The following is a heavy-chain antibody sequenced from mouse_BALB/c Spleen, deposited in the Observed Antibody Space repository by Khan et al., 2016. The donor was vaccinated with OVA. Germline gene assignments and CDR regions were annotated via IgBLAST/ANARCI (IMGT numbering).Heavy chain of an antibody. CDR3: AKLEDK. J-gene: IGHJ2*01. V-gene: IGHV2-9*02. CDR2: IWAGGST. Sequence: VELVESGPGLVAPSQSLSITCTVSGFSLTSYGVYWVRQPPGKGLEWLGVIWAGGSTNYNSALMSRLSISKDNSKSQVFLKMDSLKTDDTAMYYCAKLEDKWGQGTTLTVSS. CDR1: GFSLTSYG.